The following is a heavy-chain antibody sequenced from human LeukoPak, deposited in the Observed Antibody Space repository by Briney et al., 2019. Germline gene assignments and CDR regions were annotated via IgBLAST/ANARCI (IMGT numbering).Heavy chain of an antibody. CDR1: GGSINSSSYY. J-gene: IGHJ2*01. Sequence: SETLSLTCAVSGGSINSSSYYWGWIRQPPGKGLEWIESIYYRGTTYYNPSLKSRVTISIDTSKNQFSLKLSSVAAADTAVYYCARHYWYFDLWGRGTLVTVSS. CDR3: ARHYWYFDL. CDR2: IYYRGTT. V-gene: IGHV4-39*01.